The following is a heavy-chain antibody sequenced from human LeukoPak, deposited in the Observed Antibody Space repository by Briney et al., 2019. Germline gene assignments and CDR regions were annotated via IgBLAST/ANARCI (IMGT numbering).Heavy chain of an antibody. Sequence: GESLKISCKGSGYSFTSYWIGWVRQMPGKGLEWMGIIYPGDSDTRYSPSFQGQVTISAAKSISTAYLQWSSLKAWNTAMYYCARYSPRKQDAAFDIWGQGTMVTVSS. D-gene: IGHD2-21*01. CDR1: GYSFTSYW. CDR2: IYPGDSDT. V-gene: IGHV5-51*01. CDR3: ARYSPRKQDAAFDI. J-gene: IGHJ3*02.